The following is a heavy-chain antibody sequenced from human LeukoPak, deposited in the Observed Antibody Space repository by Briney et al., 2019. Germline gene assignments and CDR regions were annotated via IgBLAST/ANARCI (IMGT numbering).Heavy chain of an antibody. J-gene: IGHJ3*02. V-gene: IGHV1-2*06. CDR2: INPNSGGT. CDR3: AREGCSGGSCYYAFDM. D-gene: IGHD2-15*01. Sequence: ASVKVSCKASGYTFTGYYMHWVRQAPGQGLEWMGRINPNSGGTNYAQKFQGRVTMTRDTSISTAYMELTRLRSDDTAVYYCAREGCSGGSCYYAFDMWGQGTMVSVSS. CDR1: GYTFTGYY.